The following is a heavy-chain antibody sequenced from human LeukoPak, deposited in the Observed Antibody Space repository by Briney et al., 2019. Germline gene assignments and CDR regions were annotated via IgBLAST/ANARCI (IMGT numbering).Heavy chain of an antibody. V-gene: IGHV3-30-3*01. CDR3: AREPSGNFGQLVSSAEYFQH. J-gene: IGHJ1*01. CDR1: GFTFSNYA. D-gene: IGHD5/OR15-5a*01. CDR2: ISFDGDNE. Sequence: SGRSLRLSCATSGFTFSNYAIHWVRQAPGKGLEWVADISFDGDNEYYADSVRGRFMIARDNSKNTVYLQMNSLTIEDTAVYYSAREPSGNFGQLVSSAEYFQHWGQGTRVTVSS.